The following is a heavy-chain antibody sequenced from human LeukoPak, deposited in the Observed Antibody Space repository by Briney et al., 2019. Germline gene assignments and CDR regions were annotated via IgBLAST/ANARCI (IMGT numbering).Heavy chain of an antibody. V-gene: IGHV3-74*01. D-gene: IGHD6-13*01. CDR1: GFTFSSYA. CDR2: INSDGTST. CDR3: ARGTIAASGKGWFDP. J-gene: IGHJ5*02. Sequence: PGGSLRLSCAASGFTFSSYAMSWVRQAPGKGLAWVSRINSDGTSTNYADSVKGRFTISRDNAKNTLFLQMNSLRAEDTAVYFCARGTIAASGKGWFDPWGQGTLVTVSS.